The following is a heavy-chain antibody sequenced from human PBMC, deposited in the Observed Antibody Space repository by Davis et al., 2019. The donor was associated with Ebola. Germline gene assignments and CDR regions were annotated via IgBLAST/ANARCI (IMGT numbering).Heavy chain of an antibody. CDR1: GGSISSYY. V-gene: IGHV4-59*12. Sequence: SETLSLTCTVSGGSISSYYWSWIRQPPGKGLEWIGYIYYSGSTYYNPSLKSRVTISVDTSKNQFSLKLSSVTAADTAVYYCARDHTRWFGELFTYYYGMDVWGQGTTVTVSS. D-gene: IGHD3-10*01. J-gene: IGHJ6*02. CDR3: ARDHTRWFGELFTYYYGMDV. CDR2: IYYSGST.